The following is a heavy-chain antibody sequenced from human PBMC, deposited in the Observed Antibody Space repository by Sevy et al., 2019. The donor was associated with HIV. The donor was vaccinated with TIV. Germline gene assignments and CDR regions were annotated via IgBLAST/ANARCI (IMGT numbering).Heavy chain of an antibody. V-gene: IGHV1-2*02. J-gene: IGHJ3*01. Sequence: ASVKVSCKASGYTFTDYYLHWLRQAPGQGLEWMGWINPNTGATNYAKKFKGRVTMTRDTSMSTAFMDLTRLRSDDTAVYYCAKLLIVVDDGFDVWGQGTMVTVSS. D-gene: IGHD3-22*01. CDR1: GYTFTDYY. CDR3: AKLLIVVDDGFDV. CDR2: INPNTGAT.